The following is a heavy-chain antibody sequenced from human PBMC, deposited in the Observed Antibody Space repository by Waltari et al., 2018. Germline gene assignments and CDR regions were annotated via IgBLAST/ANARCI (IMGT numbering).Heavy chain of an antibody. CDR3: AKNDWYFDL. CDR1: GSTFPTYW. V-gene: IGHV3-7*01. Sequence: VQLVESGGGLVQPGGSLRLSCAASGSTFPTYWSSWVRQTPGKGLEWVANIKQDGSEKSYVDSVKGRFTISRDNAKNSLYLQMNSLRAEDTAIYYCAKNDWYFDLWGRGTLVTVSS. J-gene: IGHJ2*01. CDR2: IKQDGSEK.